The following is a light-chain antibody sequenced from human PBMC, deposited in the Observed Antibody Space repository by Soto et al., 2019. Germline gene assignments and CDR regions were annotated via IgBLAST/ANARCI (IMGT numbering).Light chain of an antibody. Sequence: QSVLTQPASVSGSPGQSITISCTGTSSDVGGYNFVSWYQQYPGKAPKLMIYDVSDRPSGVSNRFSGSKSANTASLTISGLQAEDEAAYYCSSYTSSSTQVFGTGTKLTVL. V-gene: IGLV2-14*01. J-gene: IGLJ1*01. CDR1: SSDVGGYNF. CDR3: SSYTSSSTQV. CDR2: DVS.